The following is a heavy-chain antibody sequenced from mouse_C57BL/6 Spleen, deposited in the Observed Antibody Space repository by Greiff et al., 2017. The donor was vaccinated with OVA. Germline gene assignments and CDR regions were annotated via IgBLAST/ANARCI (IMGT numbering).Heavy chain of an antibody. CDR2: IYPGSGST. V-gene: IGHV1-55*01. D-gene: IGHD1-1*01. Sequence: VQLQQPGAELVKPGASVKLSCKASGYTFTSYWITWVKQRPGQGLEWIGEIYPGSGSTNYNEKFKSKATLTVDTSSSTAYMQLSSLTSEDSAVYYCAGSYCSSYYFDYWGQGTTLTVSS. J-gene: IGHJ2*01. CDR3: AGSYCSSYYFDY. CDR1: GYTFTSYW.